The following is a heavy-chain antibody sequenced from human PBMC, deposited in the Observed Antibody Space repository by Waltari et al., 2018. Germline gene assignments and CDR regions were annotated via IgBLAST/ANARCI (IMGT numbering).Heavy chain of an antibody. CDR3: SRGGSSIFDY. D-gene: IGHD1-26*01. CDR1: GGSISSYY. V-gene: IGHV4-59*01. Sequence: QVQLQEPGPGLVKPSETLSLTCTVSGGSISSYYWSWIRQPPGKGLEWIGDIYYSGSTNYNPPLKSRVTISVDTSKNQFSLKLSSVTAADTAVYYCSRGGSSIFDYWGQGTLVTVSS. J-gene: IGHJ4*02. CDR2: IYYSGST.